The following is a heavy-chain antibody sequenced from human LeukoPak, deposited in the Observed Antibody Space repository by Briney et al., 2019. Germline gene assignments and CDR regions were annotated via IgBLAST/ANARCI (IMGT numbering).Heavy chain of an antibody. D-gene: IGHD6-19*01. CDR3: ARHSGGAVAGNPCDY. Sequence: GGSLRLSCAASGFTFSSYAMSWVRQAPGKGLEWVSAISGSGGSTYYADSVKGRFTISRDNSKSTLYLQMNSLRAEDTALYYCARHSGGAVAGNPCDYWGQGALVTVSS. CDR2: ISGSGGST. V-gene: IGHV3-23*01. CDR1: GFTFSSYA. J-gene: IGHJ4*02.